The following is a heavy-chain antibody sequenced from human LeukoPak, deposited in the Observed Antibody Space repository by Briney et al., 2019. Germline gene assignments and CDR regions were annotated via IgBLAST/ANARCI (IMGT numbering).Heavy chain of an antibody. CDR3: ARVLLKAFDI. D-gene: IGHD3-10*01. CDR1: GGSISSSSYY. Sequence: PSETLSLTCTVSGGSISSSSYYWGWIRQPPGKGLEWIGSIYYSGSTYYNPSLKSRVTIPVDTSKNQFSLKLRSVTAADTAVYYCARVLLKAFDIWGQGTMVTVSS. J-gene: IGHJ3*02. CDR2: IYYSGST. V-gene: IGHV4-39*07.